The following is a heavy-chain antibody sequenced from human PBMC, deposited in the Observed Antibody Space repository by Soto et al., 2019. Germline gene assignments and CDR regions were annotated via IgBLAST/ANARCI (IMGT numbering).Heavy chain of an antibody. J-gene: IGHJ5*02. Sequence: GGSLRLSCAASGFTFSDYYMSWIRQAPGKGLEWVSYISSSSSYTNYADSVKGRFTISRDNAKNSLYLQMNSLRAEDTAVYYCARENRGNYDFWSGYQNWFDPWGQGTLVTVSS. D-gene: IGHD3-3*01. CDR3: ARENRGNYDFWSGYQNWFDP. CDR2: ISSSSSYT. CDR1: GFTFSDYY. V-gene: IGHV3-11*06.